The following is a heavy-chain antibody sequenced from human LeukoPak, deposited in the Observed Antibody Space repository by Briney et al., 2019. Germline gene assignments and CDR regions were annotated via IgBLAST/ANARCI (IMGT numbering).Heavy chain of an antibody. V-gene: IGHV1-2*07. J-gene: IGHJ4*02. CDR2: INPNSGGT. CDR3: ARDRPPQLVRPFDY. D-gene: IGHD6-13*01. Sequence: GASVKVSCKASGYIFTGYYMHWVRQAPGQGLEWMGWINPNSGGTNYAHKFQGRVTMTRDTSISTAYMELSRLRSDDTVVYYCARDRPPQLVRPFDYWGQGTLVTVSS. CDR1: GYIFTGYY.